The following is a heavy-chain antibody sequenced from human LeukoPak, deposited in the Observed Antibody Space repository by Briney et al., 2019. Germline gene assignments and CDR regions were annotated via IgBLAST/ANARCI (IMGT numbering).Heavy chain of an antibody. CDR2: IFHSGST. CDR3: ARETWRSLLCDS. CDR1: GYSISSGYY. J-gene: IGHJ4*02. V-gene: IGHV4-38-2*02. D-gene: IGHD3-3*01. Sequence: PSETLSLTCTVSGYSISSGYYWGWLRQPPGKGLEWIGSIFHSGSTFYNPSLKGRVTVSVDTSKNQFSLKLTSVTAADTAVYYCARETWRSLLCDSWGQGTLVTVSS.